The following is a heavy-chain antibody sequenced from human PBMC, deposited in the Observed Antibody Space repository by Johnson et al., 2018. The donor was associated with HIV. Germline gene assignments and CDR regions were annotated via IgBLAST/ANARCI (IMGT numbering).Heavy chain of an antibody. V-gene: IGHV3-66*02. Sequence: VLLVESGGGLVQPGGSLRLSCAASGFTVSSNYMSWVRQAPGKGLEWVSVISSGGDTYYADSVKGRLTISRDNSKNTLYLQMNSLRAEDTAVYYCARDRVITFGGVIGRGAFDIWGQGTMVTVSS. CDR3: ARDRVITFGGVIGRGAFDI. CDR2: ISSGGDT. D-gene: IGHD3-16*02. J-gene: IGHJ3*02. CDR1: GFTVSSNY.